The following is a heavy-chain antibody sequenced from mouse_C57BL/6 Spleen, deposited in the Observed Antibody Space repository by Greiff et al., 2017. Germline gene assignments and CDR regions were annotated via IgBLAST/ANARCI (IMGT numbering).Heavy chain of an antibody. CDR2: IWSGGST. D-gene: IGHD1-1*01. V-gene: IGHV2-2*01. Sequence: QVQLKESGPGLVQPSQSLSITCTVSGFSLTSYGVHWVRQSPGTGLEWLGVIWSGGSTDYNAAFTSRLSISKDNSKSQVFFTMNSLQADDTAIYYCASGSSPFAYWGQGTLVTVSA. CDR1: GFSLTSYG. CDR3: ASGSSPFAY. J-gene: IGHJ3*01.